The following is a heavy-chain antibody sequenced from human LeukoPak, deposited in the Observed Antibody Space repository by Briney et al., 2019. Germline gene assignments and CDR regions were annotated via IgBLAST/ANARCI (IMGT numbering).Heavy chain of an antibody. Sequence: ASVKVSCKASGYTFTSYGISWVRQAPGQGLEWMEWISAYNGNTNYAQKLQGRVTMTTDTSTSTAYMELRSLRSDDTAVYYCARDGRRGWIQLRIDYWGQGTLVTVSS. V-gene: IGHV1-18*01. CDR3: ARDGRRGWIQLRIDY. J-gene: IGHJ4*02. D-gene: IGHD5-18*01. CDR2: ISAYNGNT. CDR1: GYTFTSYG.